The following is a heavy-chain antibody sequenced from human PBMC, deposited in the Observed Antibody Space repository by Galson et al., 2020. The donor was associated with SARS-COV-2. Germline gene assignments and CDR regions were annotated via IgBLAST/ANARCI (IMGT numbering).Heavy chain of an antibody. CDR3: ASNTNYYYYYGMDV. J-gene: IGHJ6*02. CDR2: INHSGST. CDR1: GGSFSGYY. V-gene: IGHV4-34*01. D-gene: IGHD2-2*01. Sequence: SETLSLTCAVYGGSFSGYYWSWIRQPPGKGLEWIGEINHSGSTNYNPYLKSRVTISVDTSKNQFSLKLSSVTAADTAVYYCASNTNYYYYYGMDVWGQGTTVTVSS.